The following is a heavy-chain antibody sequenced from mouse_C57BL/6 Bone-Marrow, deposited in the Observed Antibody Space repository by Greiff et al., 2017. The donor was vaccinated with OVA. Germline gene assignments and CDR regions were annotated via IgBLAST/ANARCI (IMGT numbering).Heavy chain of an antibody. CDR2: INPGSGGT. V-gene: IGHV1-54*01. D-gene: IGHD2-1*01. J-gene: IGHJ3*01. CDR3: AREGWAYGNGGFAY. CDR1: GYAFTNYL. Sequence: VQLQQSGAELVRPGTSVKVSCKASGYAFTNYLIEWVKQRPGQGLEWIGVINPGSGGTNYNEKFKGKATLTADKSSSTAYMQLSSLTSEDSAVYFCAREGWAYGNGGFAYWGQGTLVTVSA.